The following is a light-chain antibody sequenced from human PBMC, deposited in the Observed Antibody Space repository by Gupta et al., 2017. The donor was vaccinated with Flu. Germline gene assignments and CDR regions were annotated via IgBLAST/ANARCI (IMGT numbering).Light chain of an antibody. J-gene: IGLJ1*01. Sequence: QSAPTQPRSVSGSPGQSVTISCPVTSTDVGGSNRVSLYEQRPGKAHNLIVYDVMGRTAGVPDLFSVSKSVNTASLTIAGLQEDEDADYYCSAHAGRGTWVFGTGTKGTVL. CDR3: SAHAGRGTWV. CDR2: DVM. V-gene: IGLV2-11*01. CDR1: STDVGGSNR.